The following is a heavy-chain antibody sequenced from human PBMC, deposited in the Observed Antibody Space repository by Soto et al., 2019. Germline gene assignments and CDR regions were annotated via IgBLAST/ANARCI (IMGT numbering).Heavy chain of an antibody. J-gene: IGHJ4*02. Sequence: PGGSLRLSCAASEFSVSSNYMSWVRQVPGKGLEAISAVSTSGRSTYYADSVKDRFTISRDNSKNTLFLQMGSLRPEDTAIYYCVKQAHGLDGVAFDYWGQGTQVTVSS. CDR3: VKQAHGLDGVAFDY. CDR2: VSTSGRST. CDR1: EFSVSSNY. V-gene: IGHV3-64D*06. D-gene: IGHD2-15*01.